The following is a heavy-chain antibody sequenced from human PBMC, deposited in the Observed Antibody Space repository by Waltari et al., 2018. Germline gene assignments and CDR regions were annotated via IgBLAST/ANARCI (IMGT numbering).Heavy chain of an antibody. D-gene: IGHD3-22*01. J-gene: IGHJ4*02. Sequence: QVQLQESGPGLVKPSETLSLTCAVSGYSISSGYYWGWIRQPPGKGLEWIGGIHHTGSTDYNPSLKSRNTISVDPAKNQFSLRLISVTAADTAVYYCARQKADSSGYVDYWGQGTLVTVSS. CDR1: GYSISSGYY. CDR3: ARQKADSSGYVDY. CDR2: IHHTGST. V-gene: IGHV4-38-2*01.